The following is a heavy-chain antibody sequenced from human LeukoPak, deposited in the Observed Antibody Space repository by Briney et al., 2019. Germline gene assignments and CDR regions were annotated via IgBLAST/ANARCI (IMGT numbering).Heavy chain of an antibody. CDR2: IYYSGST. CDR1: GGSISSYY. Sequence: SETLSLTRTVSGGSISSYYWSWIRQPPGKGLEWIGYIYYSGSTNYNPSLKSRVTISVDTSKNQFSLKLSSVTAADTAVYYCASAPWLVPNYYYGMDVWGQGTTVTVSS. J-gene: IGHJ6*02. V-gene: IGHV4-59*01. D-gene: IGHD6-19*01. CDR3: ASAPWLVPNYYYGMDV.